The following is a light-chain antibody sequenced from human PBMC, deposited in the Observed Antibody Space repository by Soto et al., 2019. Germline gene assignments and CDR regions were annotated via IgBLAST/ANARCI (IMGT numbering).Light chain of an antibody. CDR2: GAS. Sequence: EIVMTQSPATLSVSPGERVTLSCRASQSVRTNLAWYQQKPGQAPRPLIYGASTRATGVPARFSGSGSGTAFTLTISSLQSEDFAVYYCQHYNNLWGFGGGTKVEIK. CDR1: QSVRTN. J-gene: IGKJ4*01. V-gene: IGKV3-15*01. CDR3: QHYNNLWG.